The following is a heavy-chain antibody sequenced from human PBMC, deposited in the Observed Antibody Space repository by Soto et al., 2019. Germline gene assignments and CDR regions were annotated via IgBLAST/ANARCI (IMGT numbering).Heavy chain of an antibody. CDR1: GGSISSGGYY. CDR2: IYHSGTT. Sequence: QVQLQESGPGLVKPSQTLSLTCTVSGGSISSGGYYWSWIRQHPGKGLEWIGYIYHSGTTYYNPSLKRRVTISLGTSKNQFSLKLTSVTAADTAVYYWATVRGYQLMGWFDPWGQGTLVTVSS. J-gene: IGHJ5*02. D-gene: IGHD2-2*01. V-gene: IGHV4-31*03. CDR3: ATVRGYQLMGWFDP.